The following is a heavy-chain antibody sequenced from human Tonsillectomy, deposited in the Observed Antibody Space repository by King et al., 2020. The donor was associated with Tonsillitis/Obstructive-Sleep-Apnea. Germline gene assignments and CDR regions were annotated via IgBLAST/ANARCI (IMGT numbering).Heavy chain of an antibody. J-gene: IGHJ4*02. Sequence: QLVQSGAEVKKPGESLKISCKGSGYSFTSYWIGWVRQMPGKGLEWMGIIYPRDSDTRYSPSFQAQVTIPADKSISTAYLQWSSLKATDTAMYYCARHYYYGSGSYYTPDYWGQGTLVTVSS. CDR1: GYSFTSYW. CDR2: IYPRDSDT. V-gene: IGHV5-51*01. CDR3: ARHYYYGSGSYYTPDY. D-gene: IGHD3-10*01.